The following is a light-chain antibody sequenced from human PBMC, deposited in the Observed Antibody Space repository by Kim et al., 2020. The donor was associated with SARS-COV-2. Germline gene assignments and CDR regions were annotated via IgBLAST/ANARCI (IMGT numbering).Light chain of an antibody. V-gene: IGLV1-40*01. Sequence: QRVPISCTGSSSTIGAGYDVHWYQQLPGTAPKLLIYGNSNRPSGVPDRFSGSKSGTSASLAITGLQAEDEADYYCQSYDSSLSGSVFGGGTQLTVL. CDR1: SSTIGAGYD. CDR3: QSYDSSLSGSV. J-gene: IGLJ2*01. CDR2: GNS.